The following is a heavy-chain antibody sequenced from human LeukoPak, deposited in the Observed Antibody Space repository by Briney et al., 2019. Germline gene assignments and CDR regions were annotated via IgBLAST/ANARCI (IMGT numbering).Heavy chain of an antibody. Sequence: GGSLRLSCAASGFTFSSYWMHWARQAPGKGLVWVSRINSDGSSTSYADSVKGRFTISRDNAKNTLYLQMNSLRAEDTAVYYCAKDRIAVAVPDAFDIWGQGTMVTVSS. D-gene: IGHD6-19*01. CDR1: GFTFSSYW. J-gene: IGHJ3*02. CDR2: INSDGSST. V-gene: IGHV3-74*01. CDR3: AKDRIAVAVPDAFDI.